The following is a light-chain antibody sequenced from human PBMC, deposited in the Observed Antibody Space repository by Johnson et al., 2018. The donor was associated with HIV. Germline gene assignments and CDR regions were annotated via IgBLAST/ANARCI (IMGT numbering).Light chain of an antibody. Sequence: QSVLTQPPSVSAAPGQRVTISCSGSTSNFENYYVSWYQQVPGTAPKLLIYDNDKRPSGIPDRFPGSKSGTSATLDITGLQTGDEADYYCGTWDSSLGAHYVFGTGTKVTVL. CDR1: TSNFENYY. V-gene: IGLV1-51*01. CDR2: DND. CDR3: GTWDSSLGAHYV. J-gene: IGLJ1*01.